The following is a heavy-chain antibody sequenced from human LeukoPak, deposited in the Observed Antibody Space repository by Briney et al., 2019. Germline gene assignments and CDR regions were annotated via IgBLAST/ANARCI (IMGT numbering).Heavy chain of an antibody. Sequence: GGSLRLSCAASGFTFGSYWMSWVRQAPGKGLEWVANIKQDGSEKYYVDSVKGRFTISRDNAKNSLYLQMNSLRAEDTAVYYCARDGIAVAGPYFDYWGQGTLVTVSS. CDR2: IKQDGSEK. CDR1: GFTFGSYW. V-gene: IGHV3-7*03. CDR3: ARDGIAVAGPYFDY. D-gene: IGHD6-19*01. J-gene: IGHJ4*02.